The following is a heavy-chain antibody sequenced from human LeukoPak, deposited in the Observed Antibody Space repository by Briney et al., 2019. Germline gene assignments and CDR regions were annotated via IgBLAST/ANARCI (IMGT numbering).Heavy chain of an antibody. CDR1: GYTFTDYY. J-gene: IGHJ4*02. CDR2: INPNSGGT. CDR3: ARGGGIVVLPASPFDY. Sequence: GASVKVSCKASGYTFTDYYMHWVRQAPGQGLEWMGWINPNSGGTNYAQKFQGRVTMTRDTSISTAYMELSRLRSDDTAVYFCARGGGIVVLPASPFDYWGQGTLVTVSS. V-gene: IGHV1-2*02. D-gene: IGHD2-2*01.